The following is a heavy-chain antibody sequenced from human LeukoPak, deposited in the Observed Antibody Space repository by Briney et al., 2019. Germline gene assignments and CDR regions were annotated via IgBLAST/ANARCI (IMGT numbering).Heavy chain of an antibody. CDR1: GFTFSNYA. J-gene: IGHJ4*02. D-gene: IGHD3-9*01. CDR3: AKWGDYDVLTGYYVSDY. V-gene: IGHV3-23*01. CDR2: ITGSGSGI. Sequence: GGSLRLYCAASGFTFSNYAMSWVRQAPGKGLEWVSAITGSGSGIYYADSMKSRFTISRDNSKNTLYLQINSLRAEDTAVYYCAKWGDYDVLTGYYVSDYWGQGTLVPVSS.